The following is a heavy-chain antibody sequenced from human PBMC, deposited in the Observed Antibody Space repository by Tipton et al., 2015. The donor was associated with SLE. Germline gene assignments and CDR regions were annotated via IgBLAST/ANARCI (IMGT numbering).Heavy chain of an antibody. V-gene: IGHV3-15*01. J-gene: IGHJ6*03. CDR2: IKSKTDGGTT. CDR1: GFTFSNAW. CDR3: TTGNTMVRGVIIKVYYYYMDV. Sequence: SLRLSCAASGFTFSNAWMSWVRQAPGKGLEWVGRIKSKTDGGTTDYAAPVKGRFTISRDDSKNTLYLQMNSLKTEDTAVYYCTTGNTMVRGVIIKVYYYYMDVWGKGTTVTVSS. D-gene: IGHD3-10*01.